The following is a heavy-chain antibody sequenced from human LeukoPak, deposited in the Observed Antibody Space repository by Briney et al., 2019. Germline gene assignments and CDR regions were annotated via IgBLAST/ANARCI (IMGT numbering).Heavy chain of an antibody. CDR2: IWYDGSNK. CDR3: ARSAVRGVPFDY. J-gene: IGHJ4*02. Sequence: GRSLRLSCAASGFTFSSYSMHWVRQAPGKGLEWVAVIWYDGSNKYYADSVKGRFTISRDNSKNTLYLQMNSLRAEDTAVYYCARSAVRGVPFDYWGQGTLVTVSS. V-gene: IGHV3-33*01. CDR1: GFTFSSYS. D-gene: IGHD6-25*01.